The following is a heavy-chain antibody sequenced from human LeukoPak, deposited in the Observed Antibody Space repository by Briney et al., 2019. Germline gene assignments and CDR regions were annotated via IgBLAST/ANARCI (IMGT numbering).Heavy chain of an antibody. CDR1: GYTFTGYY. J-gene: IGHJ5*02. CDR3: ARSLGPPRLVQPTAWFDP. D-gene: IGHD6-19*01. CDR2: INPNSGGT. V-gene: IGHV1-2*02. Sequence: ASVKVSCKASGYTFTGYYMHWVRQAPGQGLEWMGWINPNSGGTNYAQKFQGRVTMTRDTSISTAYMELSRLRSDDTAVYSCARSLGPPRLVQPTAWFDPWGQGTLVTVSS.